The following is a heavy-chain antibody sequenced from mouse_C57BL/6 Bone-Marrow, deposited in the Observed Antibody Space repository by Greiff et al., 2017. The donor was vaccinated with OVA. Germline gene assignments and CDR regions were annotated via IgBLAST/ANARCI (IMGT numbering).Heavy chain of an antibody. D-gene: IGHD1-1*01. CDR1: GFTFSDYY. V-gene: IGHV5-12*01. CDR3: ARHDYYGSSYFFAY. CDR2: ISNGGGST. J-gene: IGHJ3*01. Sequence: EVKVEESGGGLVQPGGSLKLSCAASGFTFSDYYMYLVRQTPEKRLEWVAYISNGGGSTYYPDTVKGRFTISRDNAKNTLYLQMSRLKSEDTAMYYCARHDYYGSSYFFAYWGQGTLVTVSA.